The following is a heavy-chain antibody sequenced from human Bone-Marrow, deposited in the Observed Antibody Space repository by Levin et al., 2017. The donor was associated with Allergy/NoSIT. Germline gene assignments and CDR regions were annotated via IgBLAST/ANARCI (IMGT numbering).Heavy chain of an antibody. CDR3: ARDSIWVVAAH. V-gene: IGHV4-61*02. CDR2: VYTTGTT. J-gene: IGHJ4*02. Sequence: KSSETLSLTCDVSGVSISGGRYYYHWIRQSAGKGLEWIGRVYTTGTTNYNPSLRNRVTISLDTSKNQFSLKLASVTAADTAVYYCARDSIWVVAAHWGQGILVTVPS. D-gene: IGHD2-15*01. CDR1: GVSISGGRYY.